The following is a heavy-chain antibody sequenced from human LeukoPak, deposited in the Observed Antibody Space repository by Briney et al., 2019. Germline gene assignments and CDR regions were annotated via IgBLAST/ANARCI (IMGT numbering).Heavy chain of an antibody. J-gene: IGHJ4*02. CDR1: GGSISSYY. CDR2: IFYSGST. D-gene: IGHD5-18*01. V-gene: IGHV4-59*01. CDR3: ARDRGYSYGYLDY. Sequence: PSETLSLTCTVSGGSISSYYWSWIRQPPGKGLEWIGYIFYSGSTNYNPSLKSRVTMSVDTSNNQFSLKLSSVTAADTAVYYCARDRGYSYGYLDYWGQGTLVTVSS.